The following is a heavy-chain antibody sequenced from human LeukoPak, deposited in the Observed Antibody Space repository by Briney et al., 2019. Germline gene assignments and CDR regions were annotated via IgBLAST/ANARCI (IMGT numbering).Heavy chain of an antibody. CDR1: GGTFSSYA. J-gene: IGHJ4*02. CDR2: IIPIFGTA. V-gene: IGHV1-69*13. Sequence: SVKVSCKASGGTFSSYAISWVRQAPGQGLEWMGGIIPIFGTANYAQKFQGRVTITADESTSTAYMELSSLRSEDTAVYYCAREYCSSTSCYGGYFDYWGQGTLVTVSS. CDR3: AREYCSSTSCYGGYFDY. D-gene: IGHD2-2*01.